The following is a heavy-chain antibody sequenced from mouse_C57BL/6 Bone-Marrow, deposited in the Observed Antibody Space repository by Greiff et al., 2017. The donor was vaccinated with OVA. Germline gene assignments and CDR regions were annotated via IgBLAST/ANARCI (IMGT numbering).Heavy chain of an antibody. CDR3: TTAYYDYYFDY. CDR2: IDPENGDT. D-gene: IGHD2-4*01. Sequence: VQLKQSGAELVRPGASVKLSCTASGFNIKDDYMHWVKQRPEQGLEWIGWIDPENGDTEYASKFQGKATITADTSSNTAYLQLSSLTSEDTAVYYCTTAYYDYYFDYWGQGTTLTVSS. V-gene: IGHV14-4*01. CDR1: GFNIKDDY. J-gene: IGHJ2*01.